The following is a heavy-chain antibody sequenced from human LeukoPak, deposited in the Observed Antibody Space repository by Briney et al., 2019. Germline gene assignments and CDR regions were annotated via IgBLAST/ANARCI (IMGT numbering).Heavy chain of an antibody. CDR2: ISTGGRT. CDR1: GFTFRSDA. V-gene: IGHV3-23*01. CDR3: ATEALY. J-gene: IGHJ4*02. Sequence: GGSLRLSCGASGFTFRSDAMSWVRQAPGKGLEWVSTISTGGRTYYADFVKGRFIISRDNSKETLDLQMNSLRVEDTAVYYCATEALYWGQGALVTVSS.